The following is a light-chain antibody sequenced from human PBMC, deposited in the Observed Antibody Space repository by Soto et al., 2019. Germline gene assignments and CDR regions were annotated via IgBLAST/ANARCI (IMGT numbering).Light chain of an antibody. CDR1: QSISSW. CDR2: DAS. Sequence: DIQMTQSPSTLSASVVDRVTITCRASQSISSWLAWYQQKPGKAPKLLIYDASSLESGVPSRFSGSGSGTEFTLTISSLQSEDFAVYYCQQYNNWPPAFGGGTKVDIK. CDR3: QQYNNWPPA. V-gene: IGKV1-5*01. J-gene: IGKJ4*01.